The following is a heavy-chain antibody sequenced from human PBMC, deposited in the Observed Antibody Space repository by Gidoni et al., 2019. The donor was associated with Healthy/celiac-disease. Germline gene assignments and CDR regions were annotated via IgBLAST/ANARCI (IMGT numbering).Heavy chain of an antibody. CDR1: GFTFDAYA. CDR3: AKDFDVYSYAYYFDY. CDR2: ISWNSGSI. V-gene: IGHV3-9*01. Sequence: EVQLVESGGGLVQPGRSLRLSCAASGFTFDAYAMHWVRQAPGKGLEWVSGISWNSGSIGYADSVKGRFTISRDNAKNSLYLQMNSLRAEDTALYYCAKDFDVYSYAYYFDYWGQGTLVTVSS. J-gene: IGHJ4*02. D-gene: IGHD5-18*01.